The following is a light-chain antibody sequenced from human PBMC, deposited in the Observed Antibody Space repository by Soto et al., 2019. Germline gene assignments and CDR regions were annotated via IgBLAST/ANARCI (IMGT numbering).Light chain of an antibody. V-gene: IGKV3-20*01. CDR3: QQDSSSPPYT. Sequence: EIVLTQSPGTLSLSPGERATLSCRASQSVSSSYLAWYQQKPGQAPRLLIYGASSRATGIPDRFSGSGSGTDFPLTISRLEPEDFAVYYCQQDSSSPPYTFGQGTKMEIK. J-gene: IGKJ2*01. CDR2: GAS. CDR1: QSVSSSY.